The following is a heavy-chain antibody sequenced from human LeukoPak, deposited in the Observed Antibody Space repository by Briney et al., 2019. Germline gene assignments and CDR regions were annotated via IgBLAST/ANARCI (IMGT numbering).Heavy chain of an antibody. CDR3: ARKPKKTLAGDV. J-gene: IGHJ4*02. CDR1: GGSISSGSYY. Sequence: SQTLSLTCTVSGGSISSGSYYWSWIRQPAGKGLEWIGRIYTSGSTNYNPSLKSRVTISVDTSKNQFSLKLSSVTAADTAIYYCARKPKKTLAGDVWGQGTLVTVSS. V-gene: IGHV4-61*02. D-gene: IGHD3-16*01. CDR2: IYTSGST.